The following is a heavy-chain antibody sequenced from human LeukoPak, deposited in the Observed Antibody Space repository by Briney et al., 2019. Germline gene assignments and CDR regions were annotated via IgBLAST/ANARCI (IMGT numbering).Heavy chain of an antibody. CDR3: ARDAYDSSGYSFDY. V-gene: IGHV4-39*07. CDR1: GGSISSSSYY. Sequence: SETLSLTCTVSGGSISSSSYYWGWIRQPPGKGLEWIGNIYYSGSTYYNPSLKSRVTISLDTSKNQFSLKLSSVTAADTAVYYCARDAYDSSGYSFDYWGQGTLVTVSS. D-gene: IGHD3-22*01. CDR2: IYYSGST. J-gene: IGHJ4*02.